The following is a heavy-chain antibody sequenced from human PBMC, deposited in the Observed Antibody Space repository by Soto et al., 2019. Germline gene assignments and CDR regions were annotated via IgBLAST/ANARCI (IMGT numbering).Heavy chain of an antibody. CDR3: ARSIAARLNWFDP. Sequence: EVQLVESGGGLVQPGGSLRLSCAASGFTFSSYWMSWVRQAPGKGLEWVANIKQDGSEKYYVDSVKGRFTISRDNAKNSLSLQMNSLRAEDTAVYYCARSIAARLNWFDPWGQGTLVTVSS. V-gene: IGHV3-7*01. CDR1: GFTFSSYW. CDR2: IKQDGSEK. D-gene: IGHD6-6*01. J-gene: IGHJ5*02.